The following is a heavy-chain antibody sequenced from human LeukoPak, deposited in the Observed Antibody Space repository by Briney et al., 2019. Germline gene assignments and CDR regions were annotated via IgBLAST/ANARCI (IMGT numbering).Heavy chain of an antibody. CDR3: ATTRWGYSSSWYTFDY. D-gene: IGHD6-13*01. CDR1: GGSISSYY. J-gene: IGHJ4*02. CDR2: IYYSGST. Sequence: SETLSLTCTVSGGSISSYYWSWIPQPPGKGLESRGYIYYSGSTNYNPSLKSRVTISVDTSKNQFSLKLSSVTAADTAVYYCATTRWGYSSSWYTFDYWGQGTLVTVSS. V-gene: IGHV4-59*08.